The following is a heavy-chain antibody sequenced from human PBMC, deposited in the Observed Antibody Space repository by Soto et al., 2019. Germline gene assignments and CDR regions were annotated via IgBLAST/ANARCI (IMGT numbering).Heavy chain of an antibody. J-gene: IGHJ6*02. D-gene: IGHD2-2*01. CDR1: GFTFNNAW. Sequence: GESLKISCAASGFTFNNAWMNWVRQAPGKGLEWVGRIKSITDGGTIDYAAPVKGRFIISRDDSINTLYLQMNSLKTEDTALYYCTTDSADFVVVPATYGMDVWGQGTTVTVSS. V-gene: IGHV3-15*01. CDR2: IKSITDGGTI. CDR3: TTDSADFVVVPATYGMDV.